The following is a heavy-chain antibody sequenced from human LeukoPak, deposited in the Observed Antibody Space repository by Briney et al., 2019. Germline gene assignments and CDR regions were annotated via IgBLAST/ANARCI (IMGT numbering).Heavy chain of an antibody. Sequence: PGGSLRLSCAASGFTFSSYSMNWVRQAPGKGLEWVSSISSSSSYIYYADSVKGRFTISGDNAKNPLYLQMNSLRAEDTAVYYCARDGSPYGDYFFDYWGQGTLVTVSS. V-gene: IGHV3-21*01. D-gene: IGHD4-17*01. CDR1: GFTFSSYS. CDR2: ISSSSSYI. J-gene: IGHJ4*02. CDR3: ARDGSPYGDYFFDY.